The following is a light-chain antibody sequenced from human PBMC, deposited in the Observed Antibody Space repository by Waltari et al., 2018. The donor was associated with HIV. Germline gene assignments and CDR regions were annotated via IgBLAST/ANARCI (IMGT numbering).Light chain of an antibody. CDR3: QQTYGVSIT. V-gene: IGKV1-39*01. CDR2: GVS. CDR1: QNIKTL. Sequence: QLTQSPSSLSASLGDTVTITCRASQNIKTLLNWYQMRPGKAPRLLIYGVSGLPAGVPSRFTGGGSGSDFTLTINNLQPEDFASYFCQQTYGVSITFGPGTRVEI. J-gene: IGKJ5*01.